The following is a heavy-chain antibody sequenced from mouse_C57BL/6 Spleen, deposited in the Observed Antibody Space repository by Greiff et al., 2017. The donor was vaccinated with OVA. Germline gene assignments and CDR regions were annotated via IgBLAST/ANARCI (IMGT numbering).Heavy chain of an antibody. J-gene: IGHJ2*01. CDR2: INPNNGGT. Sequence: VQLQQSGPELVKPGASVKISCKASGYTFTDYYMNWVKQSHGKSLEWIGDINPNNGGTSYNQKFKGKATLTVDKSSSTAYMELRSLTSEDSAVYYCARKDDYEDYFDYWGQGTTLTVSS. CDR3: ARKDDYEDYFDY. V-gene: IGHV1-26*01. D-gene: IGHD2-4*01. CDR1: GYTFTDYY.